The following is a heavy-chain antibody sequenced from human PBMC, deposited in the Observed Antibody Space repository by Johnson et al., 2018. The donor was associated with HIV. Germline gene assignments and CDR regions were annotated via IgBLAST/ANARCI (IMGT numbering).Heavy chain of an antibody. CDR2: VNGDGSAT. J-gene: IGHJ3*02. D-gene: IGHD4-17*01. V-gene: IGHV3-74*01. Sequence: VQLVESGGGLVQPGGSLRLSCAASGFTFSSNWMHWVRQAPGKGLVWVSRVNGDGSATTYADSVKGRFTISRDSAKNTLYLQMNSLRAEDTALYYCARDSTPWGGDYVGYAFDIWGRGTMVTVSS. CDR1: GFTFSSNW. CDR3: ARDSTPWGGDYVGYAFDI.